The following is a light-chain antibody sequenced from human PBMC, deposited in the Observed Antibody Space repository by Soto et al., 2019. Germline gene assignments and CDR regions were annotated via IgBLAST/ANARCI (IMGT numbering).Light chain of an antibody. CDR3: QQYGNSVT. V-gene: IGKV3D-20*01. Sequence: ESVLTQSPATLSLSPGERATLSCGASQSISNNYLAWYQQKPGLAPRLLIYDASSRATGIPDRFSGSGSGTAFTLTISRLEPEDFAVYYCQQYGNSVTFGPGTKVDIK. CDR1: QSISNNY. J-gene: IGKJ3*01. CDR2: DAS.